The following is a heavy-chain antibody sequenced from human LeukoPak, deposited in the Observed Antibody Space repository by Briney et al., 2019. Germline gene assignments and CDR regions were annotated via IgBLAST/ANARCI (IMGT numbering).Heavy chain of an antibody. Sequence: GGSLRLSCAASGFTFSSYSMNWVRQAPGKGLEWVSAISGRGGSTYYADSVKGRFTISRDNSKNTLYLQMNSLRAEDTAIYYCAKGEDILTGENLDCWGQGTLVTVSS. J-gene: IGHJ4*02. CDR3: AKGEDILTGENLDC. CDR2: ISGRGGST. D-gene: IGHD3-9*01. CDR1: GFTFSSYS. V-gene: IGHV3-23*01.